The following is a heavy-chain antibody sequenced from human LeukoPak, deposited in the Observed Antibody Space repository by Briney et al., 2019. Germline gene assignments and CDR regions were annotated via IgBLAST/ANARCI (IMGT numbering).Heavy chain of an antibody. CDR1: GFTFSGAA. J-gene: IGHJ4*02. D-gene: IGHD3-16*01. CDR3: AKVTGGDMITYGGLDY. V-gene: IGHV3-73*01. CDR2: MRSKANDFAT. Sequence: GGSLKLSCTTSGFTFSGAAMHWVRQAPGKGLEWIGRMRSKANDFATSYGASVQGRFTISRDNPKNTLFLQMHSLRAEDTATYYCAKVTGGDMITYGGLDYWGQGTLVTVSS.